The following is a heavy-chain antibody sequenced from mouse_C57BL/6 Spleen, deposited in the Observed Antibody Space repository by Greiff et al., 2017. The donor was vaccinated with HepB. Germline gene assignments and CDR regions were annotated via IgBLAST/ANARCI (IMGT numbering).Heavy chain of an antibody. D-gene: IGHD2-1*01. Sequence: QVQLQQSGAELARPVASVKLSCKASGYTFTSYGISWVKQRTGQGLEWIGEIYPRSGNTYYNEKFKGKATLTADKSSSTAYMELRSLTSEDSAVYFCARMGLYGNYVTYAMDYWGQGTSVTVSS. J-gene: IGHJ4*01. CDR2: IYPRSGNT. V-gene: IGHV1-81*01. CDR1: GYTFTSYG. CDR3: ARMGLYGNYVTYAMDY.